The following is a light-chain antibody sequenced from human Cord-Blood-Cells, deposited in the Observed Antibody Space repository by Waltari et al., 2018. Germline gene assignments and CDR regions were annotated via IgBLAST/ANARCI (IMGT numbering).Light chain of an antibody. V-gene: IGLV2-11*01. CDR2: DVS. Sequence: QSALTQPRPVSGSPGPSVTISCTGTSSDVGGYNHVSSYQQHPGKAPKLMIYDVSKRPSGVPDRFSGSKSGNTASLTISGLQAEDEADYYCCSYAGSYTWVFGGGTKLTVL. CDR3: CSYAGSYTWV. CDR1: SSDVGGYNH. J-gene: IGLJ3*02.